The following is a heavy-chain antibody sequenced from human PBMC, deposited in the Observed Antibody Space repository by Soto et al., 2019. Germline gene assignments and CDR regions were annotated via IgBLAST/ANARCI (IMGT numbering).Heavy chain of an antibody. V-gene: IGHV1-69*13. J-gene: IGHJ6*02. CDR1: GGTFSSYA. CDR2: IIPIFGTA. Sequence: ASVKVSCKASGGTFSSYAISWVRQAPGQGLEWMGGIIPIFGTANYAQKFQGRVTITADESTSTAYMELSSLRSEDTAVYYCARVYGSGSYRPYGMDVWGQGTTVTV. CDR3: ARVYGSGSYRPYGMDV. D-gene: IGHD3-10*01.